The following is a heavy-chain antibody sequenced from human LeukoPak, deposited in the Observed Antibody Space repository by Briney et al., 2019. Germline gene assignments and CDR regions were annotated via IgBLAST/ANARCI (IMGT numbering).Heavy chain of an antibody. CDR1: GYTFTSYG. CDR3: ARSYYGSGSYYNY. V-gene: IGHV1-69*13. J-gene: IGHJ4*02. CDR2: IIPIFGTA. Sequence: GASVKVSCKASGYTFTSYGISWVRQAPGQGLEWMGGIIPIFGTANYAQKFQGRVTITADESTSTAYMELSSLRSEDTAVYYCARSYYGSGSYYNYWGQGTLVTVSS. D-gene: IGHD3-10*01.